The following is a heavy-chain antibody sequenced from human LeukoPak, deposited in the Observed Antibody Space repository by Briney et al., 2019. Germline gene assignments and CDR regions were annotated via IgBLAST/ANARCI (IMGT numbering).Heavy chain of an antibody. CDR2: ISSSSSYI. CDR1: GFTFSSYS. J-gene: IGHJ5*02. D-gene: IGHD3-10*01. CDR3: ARDQGVLWFGPDP. V-gene: IGHV3-21*01. Sequence: GGSLRLSCAASGFTFSSYSMNWVRQAPGKGLEWVSSISSSSSYIYYADSVKGRFTISRDNAKNSLYLQMNSLRAEDTAVYYCARDQGVLWFGPDPWGQGTLVTVSS.